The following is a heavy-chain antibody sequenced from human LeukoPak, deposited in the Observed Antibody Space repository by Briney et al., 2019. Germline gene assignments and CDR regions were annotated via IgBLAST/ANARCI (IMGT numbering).Heavy chain of an antibody. D-gene: IGHD5-12*01. CDR1: GFTFSDYY. J-gene: IGHJ4*02. Sequence: PGGSLRLSCAASGFTFSDYYMSWIRQAPGKGLEWVSYISSSSSYTNYADSVKGRFTISRDNAKNSLYLQMNSVRAEDTAVYYCAGIVATIMDYWGQGTLVTVSS. V-gene: IGHV3-11*06. CDR3: AGIVATIMDY. CDR2: ISSSSSYT.